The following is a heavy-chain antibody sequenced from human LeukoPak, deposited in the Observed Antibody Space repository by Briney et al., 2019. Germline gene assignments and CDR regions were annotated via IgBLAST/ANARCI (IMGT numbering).Heavy chain of an antibody. V-gene: IGHV1-18*01. CDR3: ARAHIAAAGTPWGY. CDR1: GYTFTSYG. Sequence: ASVKVSCKASGYTFTSYGISWVRQAPGQGLEWMGWISAYNGNTNYAQKLQGRVAMTTDTSTSIAYMELRSLRSDDTAVYYCARAHIAAAGTPWGYWGQGTLVTVSS. CDR2: ISAYNGNT. D-gene: IGHD6-13*01. J-gene: IGHJ4*02.